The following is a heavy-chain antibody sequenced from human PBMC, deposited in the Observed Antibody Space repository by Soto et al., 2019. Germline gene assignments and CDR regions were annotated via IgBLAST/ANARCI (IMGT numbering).Heavy chain of an antibody. CDR3: ARAGGYSITTPSPRPYVMDV. Sequence: GGSLRLSCAASGFTFSSYGMHWVRQAPGKGLEWVAVIWYDGSNKYYADSVKGRFTISRDNSKNTLYLQMNSLRAEDTAVYYCARAGGYSITTPSPRPYVMDVWGQGTTVTGSS. CDR1: GFTFSSYG. J-gene: IGHJ6*02. V-gene: IGHV3-33*01. CDR2: IWYDGSNK. D-gene: IGHD6-13*01.